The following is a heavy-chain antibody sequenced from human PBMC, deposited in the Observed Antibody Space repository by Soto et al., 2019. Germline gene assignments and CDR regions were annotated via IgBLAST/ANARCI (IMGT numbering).Heavy chain of an antibody. D-gene: IGHD1-26*01. Sequence: SETLSLTCTVSGASISSYYWSWIRQPAGKGLEWIGRIYTSGSNNYNPYLKSRVTMPVDTSKNQFSLKLSSVTAADTAVYYCARDNGWGSYTIYFDYWGQGTLVTVSS. CDR3: ARDNGWGSYTIYFDY. CDR2: IYTSGSN. J-gene: IGHJ4*02. V-gene: IGHV4-4*07. CDR1: GASISSYY.